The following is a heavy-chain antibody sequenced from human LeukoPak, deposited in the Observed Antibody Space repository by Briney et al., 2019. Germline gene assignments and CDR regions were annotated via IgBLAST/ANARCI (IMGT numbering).Heavy chain of an antibody. Sequence: ASVKVSCKASGYTFTGYYIHWVRQAPGQGLEWMGWIGPNTGGTNYAQKFQGRVTMTRDTSISTAYMELSSLISDDTAVYYCAKGSPESAAGIVQHWGQGTLVTVSS. CDR2: IGPNTGGT. V-gene: IGHV1-2*02. J-gene: IGHJ1*01. CDR3: AKGSPESAAGIVQH. CDR1: GYTFTGYY. D-gene: IGHD6-13*01.